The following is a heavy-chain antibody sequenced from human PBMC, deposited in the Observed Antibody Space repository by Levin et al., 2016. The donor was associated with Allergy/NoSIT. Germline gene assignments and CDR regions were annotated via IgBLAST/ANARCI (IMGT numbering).Heavy chain of an antibody. Sequence: SETLSLTCSVSGGSINSYYWSWIRQSPGKGLEWIGYIYYSGTTNYNPSLKSRVTISIDTSKTQFSLKVNSVTAADTAVYYCARTYYYHSGSYYSSTYYYYMDVWGKGTTVTVSS. D-gene: IGHD3-10*01. V-gene: IGHV4-59*08. CDR3: ARTYYYHSGSYYSSTYYYYMDV. CDR2: IYYSGTT. CDR1: GGSINSYY. J-gene: IGHJ6*03.